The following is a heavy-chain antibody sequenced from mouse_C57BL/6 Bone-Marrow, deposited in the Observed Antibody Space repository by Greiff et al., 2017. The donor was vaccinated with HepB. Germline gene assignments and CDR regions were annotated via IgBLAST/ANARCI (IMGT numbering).Heavy chain of an antibody. Sequence: QVQLQQSGAELAKPGASVKLSCKASGYTFTSYWMHWVKQRPGQGLEWIGYINPSSGYTKYNQKFKDKATLTADKSSSTAYMQLSSLTYEDSAVYYCASRDGPYYYAMDYWGQGTSVTVSS. D-gene: IGHD2-3*01. J-gene: IGHJ4*01. CDR1: GYTFTSYW. CDR2: INPSSGYT. CDR3: ASRDGPYYYAMDY. V-gene: IGHV1-7*01.